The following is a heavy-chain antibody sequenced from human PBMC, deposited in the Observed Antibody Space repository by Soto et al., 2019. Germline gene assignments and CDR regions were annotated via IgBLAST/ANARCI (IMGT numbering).Heavy chain of an antibody. CDR3: AKPYGSGSHLYYFDY. V-gene: IGHV3-23*01. Sequence: GGSLRLSCAASGFTLSSYAMSWVRQAPGMGLEWVSAISGSGDYTYYADSVKGRFTISRDNSKNTLYLQMNSLRAEDTAIYYCAKPYGSGSHLYYFDYWGQGTQVTVSS. D-gene: IGHD3-10*01. CDR2: ISGSGDYT. J-gene: IGHJ4*02. CDR1: GFTLSSYA.